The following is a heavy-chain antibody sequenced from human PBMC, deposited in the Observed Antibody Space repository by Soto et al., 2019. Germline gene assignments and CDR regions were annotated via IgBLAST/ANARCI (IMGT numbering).Heavy chain of an antibody. Sequence: KVSCKASGYLFTSYWIGWVRQMPGKGLEWMGIIYPGDSDTRYSPSFQGQVTMSVDKSISTAYLQWNSLKASDTAMYYCARRQWELLRGMDVWGQGTTVTVSS. CDR2: IYPGDSDT. CDR1: GYLFTSYW. V-gene: IGHV5-51*01. CDR3: ARRQWELLRGMDV. J-gene: IGHJ6*02. D-gene: IGHD1-26*01.